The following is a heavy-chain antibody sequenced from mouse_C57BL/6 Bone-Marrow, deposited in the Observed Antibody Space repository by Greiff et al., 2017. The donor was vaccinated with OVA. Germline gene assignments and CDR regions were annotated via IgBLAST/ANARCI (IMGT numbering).Heavy chain of an antibody. CDR2: ISSGGSYT. CDR3: PSRVIYYDYSFAY. Sequence: VQLQQSGGDLVKPGGSLKLSCAASGFTFSSYGMSWVRQTPDKRLEWVATISSGGSYTYYPDSVKGRFTISRDNAKNTLYLQMSSLKSEDTAMXYWPSRVIYYDYSFAYWAKGLWSLSLQ. CDR1: GFTFSSYG. D-gene: IGHD2-4*01. V-gene: IGHV5-6*01. J-gene: IGHJ3*01.